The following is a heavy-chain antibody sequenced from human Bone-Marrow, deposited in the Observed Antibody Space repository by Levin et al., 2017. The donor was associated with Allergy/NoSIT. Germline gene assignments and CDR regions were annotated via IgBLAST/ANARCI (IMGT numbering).Heavy chain of an antibody. CDR3: AKVHYDSSGHSY. D-gene: IGHD3-22*01. Sequence: SCAASGFTFSSYAMSWVRQAPGKGLEWVSAISGSGGSTYYADSVKGRFTISRDNSKNTLYLQMNSLRAEDTAVYYCAKVHYDSSGHSYWGQGTLVTVSS. CDR1: GFTFSSYA. CDR2: ISGSGGST. J-gene: IGHJ4*02. V-gene: IGHV3-23*01.